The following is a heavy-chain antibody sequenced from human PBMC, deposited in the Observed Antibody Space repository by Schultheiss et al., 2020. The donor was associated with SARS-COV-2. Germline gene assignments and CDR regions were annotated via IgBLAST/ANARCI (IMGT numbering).Heavy chain of an antibody. CDR1: GGSFSGYY. J-gene: IGHJ4*02. Sequence: GSLRLSCAVYGGSFSGYYWSWNRQPPGKGLEWIGEINHSGSTNYNPSLKSRVTISVDTSKNQFSLKLSSVTAADTAVYYCARGGAVVPKPWGQGTLVTVSS. V-gene: IGHV4-34*01. CDR2: INHSGST. D-gene: IGHD2-2*01. CDR3: ARGGAVVPKP.